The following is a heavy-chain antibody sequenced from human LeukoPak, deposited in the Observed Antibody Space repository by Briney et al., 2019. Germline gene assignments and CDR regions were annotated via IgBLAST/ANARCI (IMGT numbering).Heavy chain of an antibody. Sequence: SETLSLTCTVSGGAISSSNYYWSWIRQSPGKGLEWVGFFSYNAHSDYNPSLKSRVTISIDTSRNQFSLRLTSVTAADTAIYYCARVSVAGTGPDYWGQGTLVTVSS. CDR1: GGAISSSNYY. J-gene: IGHJ4*02. V-gene: IGHV4-61*01. D-gene: IGHD6-19*01. CDR3: ARVSVAGTGPDY. CDR2: FSYNAHS.